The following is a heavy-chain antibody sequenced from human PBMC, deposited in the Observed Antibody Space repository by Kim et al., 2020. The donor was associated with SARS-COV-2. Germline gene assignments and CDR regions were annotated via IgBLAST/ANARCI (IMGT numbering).Heavy chain of an antibody. Sequence: SVKVSCKASGGTFSSYAISWVRQAPGQGLEWMGGIIPIFGTANYAQKFQGRVTITADESTSTAYMELSSLRSEDTAVYYCASGTYYGSGSPNDYWGQGTLVTVSS. CDR3: ASGTYYGSGSPNDY. V-gene: IGHV1-69*13. CDR1: GGTFSSYA. D-gene: IGHD3-10*01. CDR2: IIPIFGTA. J-gene: IGHJ4*02.